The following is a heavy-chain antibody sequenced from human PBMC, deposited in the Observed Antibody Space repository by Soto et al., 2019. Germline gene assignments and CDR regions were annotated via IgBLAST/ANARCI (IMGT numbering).Heavy chain of an antibody. CDR1: GGIFSSFT. V-gene: IGHV1-69*06. CDR2: IIPIFDTP. CDR3: ATHGATTMARGAMKHYYDVMDV. J-gene: IGHJ6*02. D-gene: IGHD3-10*01. Sequence: ASVKVSCKASGGIFSSFTISWVRQAPGQGLEWLGGIIPIFDTPTYAQNFQGRVTITADKSTNTAYMELSSLRSEDTAVYYCATHGATTMARGAMKHYYDVMDVWSQGTTVTVSS.